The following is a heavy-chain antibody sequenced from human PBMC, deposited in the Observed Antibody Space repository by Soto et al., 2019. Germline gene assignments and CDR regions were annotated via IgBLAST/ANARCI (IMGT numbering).Heavy chain of an antibody. J-gene: IGHJ4*02. CDR3: ARRAETNGWNGFGADKYYFDF. V-gene: IGHV1-8*01. CDR1: GYTFTSYD. D-gene: IGHD1-1*01. CDR2: LNPNTGNS. Sequence: ASVKVSCKASGYTFTSYDIYWVRQATGQGLEWMGWLNPNTGNSGYAQKFQGRITVTSDTSINAVHMELSSLRSEDTAVYYCARRAETNGWNGFGADKYYFDFWGQGTLVTVSS.